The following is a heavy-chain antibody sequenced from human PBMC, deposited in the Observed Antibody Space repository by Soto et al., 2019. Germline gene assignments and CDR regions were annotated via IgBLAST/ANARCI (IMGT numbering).Heavy chain of an antibody. J-gene: IGHJ6*02. Sequence: QVQLVQSGAEVKKPGSSVKVSCKASGGTFSSYAISWVRQAPGQGLEWMGGIIPIFGTANYAQKFQGRVTITADESTSTAYMELSSLRSEDTAVYYCARDNYYDVREEDYGMDVWCQGTTVTVSS. V-gene: IGHV1-69*01. CDR1: GGTFSSYA. CDR3: ARDNYYDVREEDYGMDV. CDR2: IIPIFGTA. D-gene: IGHD3-22*01.